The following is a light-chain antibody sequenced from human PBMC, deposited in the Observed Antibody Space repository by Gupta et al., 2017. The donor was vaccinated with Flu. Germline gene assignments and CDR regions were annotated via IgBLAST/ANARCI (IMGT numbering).Light chain of an antibody. CDR2: GAS. J-gene: IGKJ1*01. CDR3: QVSGT. CDR1: QSVSSDY. V-gene: IGKV3-20*01. Sequence: EILLTQSPDTLSLSPGESATLSCGASQSVSSDYLAWYQQKPGQAHRLVIYGASKRATGIPDRFSGSGSGTVFTLTISRLEPEDFAVYYCQVSGTFGQGTKVEIK.